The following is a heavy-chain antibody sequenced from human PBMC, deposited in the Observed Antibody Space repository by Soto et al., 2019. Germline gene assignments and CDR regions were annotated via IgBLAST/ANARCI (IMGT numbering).Heavy chain of an antibody. V-gene: IGHV1-69*13. CDR3: AAVLRYFDLLPSYYYYYGMDV. CDR2: IIPIFGTA. D-gene: IGHD3-9*01. J-gene: IGHJ6*02. CDR1: GGTFSSYA. Sequence: ASVKVSCKASGGTFSSYAISWVRQAPGQGLEWMGGIIPIFGTANYAQKFQGRVTITADESTSTAYMELSSLRSEDTAVYYCAAVLRYFDLLPSYYYYYGMDVWGQGTTVTVSS.